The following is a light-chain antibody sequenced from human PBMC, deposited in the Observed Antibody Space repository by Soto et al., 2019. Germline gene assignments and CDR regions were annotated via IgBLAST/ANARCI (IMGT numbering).Light chain of an antibody. V-gene: IGLV2-14*01. Sequence: SVLTQPASVSGSPGQSITISCTGTGSDVGGFNYVSWYQHHPGKAPKLIIFEVSNRPSGVSSRFSGSKSGNSASLTISGLQAEDEADYFCSSYTTSSAHYVFGTGTKVTVL. CDR3: SSYTTSSAHYV. CDR2: EVS. CDR1: GSDVGGFNY. J-gene: IGLJ1*01.